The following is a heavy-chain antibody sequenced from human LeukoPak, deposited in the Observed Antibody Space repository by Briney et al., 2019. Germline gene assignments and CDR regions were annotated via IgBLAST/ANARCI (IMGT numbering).Heavy chain of an antibody. D-gene: IGHD4-17*01. V-gene: IGHV3-74*01. CDR3: ARGEDYGDPY. CDR1: GFTFSSYW. J-gene: IGHJ4*02. CDR2: VNTDGSST. Sequence: GGSLRLSCTASGFTFSSYWMHWVRQAPGRGLEAVSRVNTDGSSTTYADFVKGRFTISRDNAKNTLYLQMNSLRVEDTAVYYCARGEDYGDPYWGQGTLVTVSS.